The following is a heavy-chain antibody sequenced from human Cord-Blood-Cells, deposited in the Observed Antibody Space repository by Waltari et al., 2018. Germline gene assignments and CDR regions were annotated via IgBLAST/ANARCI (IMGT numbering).Heavy chain of an antibody. V-gene: IGHV3-53*01. J-gene: IGHJ4*02. CDR1: GFTASSNY. CDR3: ARVESGGDYDY. D-gene: IGHD4-17*01. Sequence: EVQLVESVGGLIQRGGSLRLSCAAFGFTASSNYVSWVRQAPGKGLGWVSVIYSGGSTYYADSVKGRFTISRDNSKNTLYLQMNSLRAEDTAVYYCARVESGGDYDYWGQGTLVTVSS. CDR2: IYSGGST.